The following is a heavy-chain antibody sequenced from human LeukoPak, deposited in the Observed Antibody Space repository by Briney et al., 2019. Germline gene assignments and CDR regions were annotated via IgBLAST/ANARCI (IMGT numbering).Heavy chain of an antibody. CDR3: AKEPDVVATWGYFDY. Sequence: GGSLRLSCAASGFIFSSHWMSWVRQAPGRGLEWLANIKQDGSETSYVDSVKGRFTISRDNAKTSLHLQMNSLRAEDTAVYYCAKEPDVVATWGYFDYWGQGTLVTVSS. CDR1: GFIFSSHW. CDR2: IKQDGSET. D-gene: IGHD5-12*01. J-gene: IGHJ4*02. V-gene: IGHV3-7*03.